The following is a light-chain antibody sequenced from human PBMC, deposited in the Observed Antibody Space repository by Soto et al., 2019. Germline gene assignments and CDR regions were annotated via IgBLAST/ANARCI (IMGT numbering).Light chain of an antibody. Sequence: DIQMTQSPSTLSASVGDRVTITCRASQSISSWLAWYQQKPGKAPKLLIYKASSLESGVPSTFSGSGSGTEFTLTISSLQPDDFATYYCQQYNSYLRTFGQGTKLEIK. CDR2: KAS. CDR1: QSISSW. J-gene: IGKJ2*01. CDR3: QQYNSYLRT. V-gene: IGKV1-5*03.